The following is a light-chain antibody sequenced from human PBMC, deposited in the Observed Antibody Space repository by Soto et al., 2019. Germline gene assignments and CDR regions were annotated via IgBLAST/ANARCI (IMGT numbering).Light chain of an antibody. CDR1: QGISSY. CDR2: AAS. CDR3: QQLNSYPLT. J-gene: IGKJ4*01. Sequence: IQLTQSPSSLSASVGDRVTITCRASQGISSYLAWYQQNPGKAPKLLIYAASTLQSGVPSRFSGSGSGTDFTLTISSLQTEDFATYYCQQLNSYPLTFGGGTKV. V-gene: IGKV1-9*01.